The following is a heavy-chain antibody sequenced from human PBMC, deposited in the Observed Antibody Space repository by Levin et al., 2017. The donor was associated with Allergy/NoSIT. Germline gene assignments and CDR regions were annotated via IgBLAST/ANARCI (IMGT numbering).Heavy chain of an antibody. CDR2: IRNKAHGGTT. J-gene: IGHJ4*02. CDR1: GFTFGDYA. CDR3: ARGGPPNYDYNWGSYRDGYFDY. D-gene: IGHD3-16*02. Sequence: GESLKISCTGSGFTFGDYAMSWVRQAPGKGLEWVGFIRNKAHGGTTEYAASVKGRLTISRDDSKSIAYLQMNSLKTEDTAVYFCARGGPPNYDYNWGSYRDGYFDYWGQGTLVTVAA. V-gene: IGHV3-49*04.